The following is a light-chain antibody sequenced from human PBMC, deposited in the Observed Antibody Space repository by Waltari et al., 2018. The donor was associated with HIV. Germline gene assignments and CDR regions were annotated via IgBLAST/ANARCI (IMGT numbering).Light chain of an antibody. CDR2: KND. Sequence: QSVLTQPPSASGTPGQWVTIPCSGHSSNIGTNIVTCYQQFPGTAPKVLIYKNDQRPSGVPDRFSGSKSGTSASLAISGLQSEDEADYYCAAWDDSLNGPNWVFGGGTKLTVL. CDR3: AAWDDSLNGPNWV. V-gene: IGLV1-44*01. CDR1: SSNIGTNI. J-gene: IGLJ3*02.